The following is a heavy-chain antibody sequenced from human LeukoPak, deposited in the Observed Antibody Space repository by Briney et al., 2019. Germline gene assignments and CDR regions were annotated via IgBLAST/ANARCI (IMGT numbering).Heavy chain of an antibody. D-gene: IGHD1-1*01. CDR2: IWYDGSNK. J-gene: IGHJ4*02. CDR3: ATTDFDY. V-gene: IGHV3-33*01. CDR1: GFTFSSYG. Sequence: GGSLRLSCAASGFTFSSYGMHWVRQAPGKGLEWVAVIWYDGSNKYYADSVKGRFTISRDNTENTLYLHMNSLRAEDTAVYYCATTDFDYWGQGTLVTVSS.